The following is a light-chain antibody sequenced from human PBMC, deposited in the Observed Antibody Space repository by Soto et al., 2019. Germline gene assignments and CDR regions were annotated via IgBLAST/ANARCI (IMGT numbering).Light chain of an antibody. CDR3: QHYGTSAL. V-gene: IGKV3-20*01. J-gene: IGKJ3*01. Sequence: EIVLTQSPGTLSLSPGERATLSCRASQSVSDSYLAWYQQKPGQAPRLLIYASSRATGIPDRFSGSGSGTDFTLTISRLEPEDFAVYYCQHYGTSALFGPGTKVISN. CDR2: AS. CDR1: QSVSDSY.